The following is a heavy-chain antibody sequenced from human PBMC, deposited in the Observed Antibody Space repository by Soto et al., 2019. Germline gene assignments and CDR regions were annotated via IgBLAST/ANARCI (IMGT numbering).Heavy chain of an antibody. CDR1: GGSVSKNTW. V-gene: IGHV4-4*02. J-gene: IGHJ2*01. CDR2: VWHSGST. CDR3: ARKYYYDYTGYYPGWYFDL. D-gene: IGHD3-22*01. Sequence: QVQLEESGPGLVKPSGTLSLTCAVSGGSVSKNTWWSWVRQPPGEGLEWIGEVWHSGSTTYNPSLKSRVTITVDKSKNQCSLRLSSVTAADTAVYYCARKYYYDYTGYYPGWYFDLWGRCTPVTVSS.